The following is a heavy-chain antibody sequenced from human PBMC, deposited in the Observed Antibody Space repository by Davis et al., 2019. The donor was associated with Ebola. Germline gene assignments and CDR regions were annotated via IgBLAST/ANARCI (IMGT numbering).Heavy chain of an antibody. V-gene: IGHV1-3*01. CDR1: GGTFSSYA. Sequence: AASVKVSCKASGGTFSSYAISWVRQAPGQRLEWMGWINAGNGNTKYSQKFQGRVTITRDTSASTAYMELSSLRSEDTAVYYCARDPRPGVLNWFDPWGQGTLVTVSS. J-gene: IGHJ5*02. D-gene: IGHD1-1*01. CDR3: ARDPRPGVLNWFDP. CDR2: INAGNGNT.